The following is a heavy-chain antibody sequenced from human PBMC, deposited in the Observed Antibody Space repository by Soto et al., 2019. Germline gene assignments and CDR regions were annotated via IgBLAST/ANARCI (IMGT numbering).Heavy chain of an antibody. V-gene: IGHV3-13*01. CDR2: IGTAGDT. J-gene: IGHJ4*02. CDR3: ARATVRDGYNYFDY. Sequence: GESLKISCAASGFTFSSYDMHWVRQATGKGLEWVSAIGTAGDTYYPGSVKGRFTISRENAKNSLYLQMNSLRAEDTAVYYCARATVRDGYNYFDYWGQGTLVTVSS. D-gene: IGHD5-12*01. CDR1: GFTFSSYD.